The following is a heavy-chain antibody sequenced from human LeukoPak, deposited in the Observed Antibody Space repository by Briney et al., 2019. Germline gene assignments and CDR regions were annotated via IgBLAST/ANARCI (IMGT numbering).Heavy chain of an antibody. CDR1: GLTFSSYS. CDR2: ISDSGDST. D-gene: IGHD3-10*01. Sequence: GRTLRLSCAASGLTFSSYSMTRVRQTPGKEQEWVSGISDSGDSTYYADSVKGRFTISRDNSRNTLYLEMNSLRAEDTAVYYCTKWSGFGNDWGQGTLVTVSS. V-gene: IGHV3-23*01. J-gene: IGHJ4*02. CDR3: TKWSGFGND.